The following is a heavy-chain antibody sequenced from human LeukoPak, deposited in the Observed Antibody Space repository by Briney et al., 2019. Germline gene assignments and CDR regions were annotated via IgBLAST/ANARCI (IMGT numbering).Heavy chain of an antibody. J-gene: IGHJ5*02. D-gene: IGHD2-21*01. CDR3: LVDPQMGFDP. CDR2: ISYDGSNK. V-gene: IGHV3-30-3*01. CDR1: GFTFSSYA. Sequence: GGSLRLSCAASGFTFSSYAMHWVRQAPGKGLEWVAVISYDGSNKYYADSVKGRFTISRDNSKNTLYLQMNSLRSEDTAVYYCLVDPQMGFDPWGQGTLVTVSS.